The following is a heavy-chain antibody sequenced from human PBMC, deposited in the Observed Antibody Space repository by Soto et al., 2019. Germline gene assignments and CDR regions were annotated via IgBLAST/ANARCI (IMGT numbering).Heavy chain of an antibody. V-gene: IGHV3-23*01. CDR3: SRIHYFGSGSYYERDAFDI. CDR2: LTRSSGSK. CDR1: GFPFSSYA. J-gene: IGHJ3*02. D-gene: IGHD3-10*01. Sequence: PGGSLRLSCAASGFPFSSYAMCWVRQAPGKGLEWVSALTRSSGSKHYADSVKGRFTISRDNSKSTLYLQMNSLRAEDTAIYFCSRIHYFGSGSYYERDAFDIWGRGTMVTVS.